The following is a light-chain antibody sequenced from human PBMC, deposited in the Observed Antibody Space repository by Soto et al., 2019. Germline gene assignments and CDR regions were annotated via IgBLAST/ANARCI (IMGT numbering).Light chain of an antibody. J-gene: IGKJ1*01. CDR3: QQYNKWPQT. V-gene: IGKV3D-15*01. CDR1: QSVSDNN. Sequence: EVVLTQSPGTLSLSPEDRGALSCRASQSVSDNNLAWYQQKPGQAPRLLIYGASNRATGIPDRFSGSGSGTDFTLTISSLQSEDLAVYHCQQYNKWPQTFGQGTKVDNK. CDR2: GAS.